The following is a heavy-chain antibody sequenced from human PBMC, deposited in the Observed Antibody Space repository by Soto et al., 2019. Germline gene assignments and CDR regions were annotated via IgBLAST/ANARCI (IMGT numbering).Heavy chain of an antibody. CDR2: ISAYNGNT. Sequence: GASVKVSCKASGYTFTSYGISWVRQAPGQGLEWMGWISAYNGNTNYAQKLQGRVTMTTDTSTSTAYMELRSLRSDDTAVYYCARDLNPPHRTFGGVIVPWGQGTLVTVSS. D-gene: IGHD3-16*02. J-gene: IGHJ4*02. V-gene: IGHV1-18*01. CDR3: ARDLNPPHRTFGGVIVP. CDR1: GYTFTSYG.